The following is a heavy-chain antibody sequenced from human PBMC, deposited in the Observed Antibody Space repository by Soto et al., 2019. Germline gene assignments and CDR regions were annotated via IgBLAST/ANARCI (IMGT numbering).Heavy chain of an antibody. CDR3: ARTIQVYSGYDFYDY. D-gene: IGHD5-12*01. CDR1: GFSLSTSGMC. Sequence: SGPTLVNPTQTLTLSCTFSGFSLSTSGMCVSWIRQPPGKALEWLALIDWDDDKYYSTSLKTRLTISKDTSKNQVVLTMTNMDPVDTATYYCARTIQVYSGYDFYDYWGQGTLVTVSS. J-gene: IGHJ4*02. V-gene: IGHV2-70*01. CDR2: IDWDDDK.